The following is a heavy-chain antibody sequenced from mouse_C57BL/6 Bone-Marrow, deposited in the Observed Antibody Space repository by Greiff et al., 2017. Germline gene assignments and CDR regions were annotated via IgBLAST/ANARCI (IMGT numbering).Heavy chain of an antibody. CDR3: ARPGDGYIRYYSMDY. CDR2: IFPGIGST. J-gene: IGHJ4*01. Sequence: VQLQESGPELVKPGASVKISCKASGYTFTDYYIHWVKQRPGQGLEWIGWIFPGIGSTYYNEKFKGKATFTVDKSSSTAYMLLSSLTSEDSAVYFCARPGDGYIRYYSMDYWGRGTSVTVSA. V-gene: IGHV1-75*01. D-gene: IGHD2-3*01. CDR1: GYTFTDYY.